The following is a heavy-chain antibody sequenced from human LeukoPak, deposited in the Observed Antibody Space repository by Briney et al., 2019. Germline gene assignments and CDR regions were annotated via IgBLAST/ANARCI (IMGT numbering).Heavy chain of an antibody. CDR2: IYYSGST. V-gene: IGHV4-39*07. CDR1: GGTISSSSYY. J-gene: IGHJ6*03. Sequence: PSETLSLTCTVSGGTISSSSYYWGWIRQPPGKGLEWIGSIYYSGSTYYNPSLKSRVTISVDTSKNQFSLQPNSVTPEDTAVYYCARAGRYSSSWYRNYYYYYMDVWGKGTTVTISS. CDR3: ARAGRYSSSWYRNYYYYYMDV. D-gene: IGHD6-13*01.